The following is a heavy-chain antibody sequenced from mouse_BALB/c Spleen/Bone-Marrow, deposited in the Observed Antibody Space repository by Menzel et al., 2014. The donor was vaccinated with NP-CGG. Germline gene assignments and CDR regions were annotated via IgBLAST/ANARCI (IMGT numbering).Heavy chain of an antibody. V-gene: IGHV1-15*01. D-gene: IGHD4-1*01. Sequence: VKLMESGAELVRPGASVTLSCKASGYTFTDYEIHWVKQTPVHGLEWIGAIDPETGGNAYNQKFKGKATLTADKSSSTAYMELRSRTSEDSAVYYCTRNWDDYFDYWGQGTTLTVSS. CDR1: GYTFTDYE. CDR3: TRNWDDYFDY. CDR2: IDPETGGN. J-gene: IGHJ2*01.